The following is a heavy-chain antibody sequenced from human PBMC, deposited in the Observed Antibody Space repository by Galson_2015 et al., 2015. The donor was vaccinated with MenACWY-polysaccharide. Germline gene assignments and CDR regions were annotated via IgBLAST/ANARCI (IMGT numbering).Heavy chain of an antibody. CDR3: ARDQTIFGLGFDY. CDR2: IKKDGGEK. CDR1: GFTFSSYW. Sequence: SLRLSCAASGFTFSSYWMSWVRQAPGKGLEWVANIKKDGGEKYYVDSVKGRFTISRDNAKNSLYLQMNSLRAEDTAVYYCARDQTIFGLGFDYWGQGTLVTASS. D-gene: IGHD3-3*01. V-gene: IGHV3-7*01. J-gene: IGHJ4*02.